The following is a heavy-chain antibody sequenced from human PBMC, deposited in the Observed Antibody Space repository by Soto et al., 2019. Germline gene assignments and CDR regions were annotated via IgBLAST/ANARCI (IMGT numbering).Heavy chain of an antibody. J-gene: IGHJ4*02. V-gene: IGHV3-33*01. D-gene: IGHD3-22*01. Sequence: PGGSLRLSCAASGFTFSSYGMHWVRQAPGKGLEWVAVIWYDGSNKYYADSVKGRFTISRDNSKNTLYLQMNSLRAEDTAVYYCARDMRPSYYDSSGYPDYWGQGTLVTVSS. CDR3: ARDMRPSYYDSSGYPDY. CDR1: GFTFSSYG. CDR2: IWYDGSNK.